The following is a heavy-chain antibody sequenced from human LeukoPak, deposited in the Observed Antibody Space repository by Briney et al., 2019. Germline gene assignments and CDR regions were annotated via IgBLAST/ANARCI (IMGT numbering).Heavy chain of an antibody. CDR1: GGSFSGYY. V-gene: IGHV4-34*01. CDR3: ARVTTYMDV. J-gene: IGHJ6*03. D-gene: IGHD3-3*01. CDR2: INHSGST. Sequence: PSGTLSLTCAVYGGSFSGYYWSWIRQPPGKGLEWIGEINHSGSTSYNPSLKSRVTISVDTSKNQFSLKLSSVTAADTAVYYCARVTTYMDVWGKGTTVSVSS.